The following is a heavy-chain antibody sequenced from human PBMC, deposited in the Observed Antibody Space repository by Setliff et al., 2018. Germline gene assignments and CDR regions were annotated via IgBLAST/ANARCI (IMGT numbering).Heavy chain of an antibody. CDR2: IRRSSGSDT. V-gene: IGHV3-11*06. Sequence: LRLSCAASGLTFSDYAMSWVRQAPGKGLEWVAFIRRSSGSDTYYADSVKGRFTISRDNAMNSLYLQMNSLRAEDTAIYYCARAPDYGEIDFWGQGTLVTVSS. CDR3: ARAPDYGEIDF. J-gene: IGHJ4*02. CDR1: GLTFSDYA. D-gene: IGHD4-17*01.